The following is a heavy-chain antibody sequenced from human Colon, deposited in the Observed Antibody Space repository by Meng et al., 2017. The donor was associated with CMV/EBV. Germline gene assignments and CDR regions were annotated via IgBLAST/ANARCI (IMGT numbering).Heavy chain of an antibody. CDR1: GGSTRSFY. J-gene: IGHJ4*02. Sequence: SETLSLTCNVSGGSTRSFYWSWIRQSPGKGLEWIGYIYYTGSTTYNPSFKSRATISLDTSDNHFSLKLTSMTAADTAIYYCARTLYCHVPDLWGQGTLVTVSS. CDR2: IYYTGST. V-gene: IGHV4-59*01. CDR3: ARTLYCHVPDL. D-gene: IGHD3-16*01.